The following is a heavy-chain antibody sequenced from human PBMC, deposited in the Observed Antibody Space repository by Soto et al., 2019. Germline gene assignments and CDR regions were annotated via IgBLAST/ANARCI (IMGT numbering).Heavy chain of an antibody. Sequence: KTAETLSLTCAVYGGSFIGYYCSWSRQPPGKGREWIGEINHSGSTNYNPSLKSRVTISVDTSKNQFSLKLSSVTAADTAVYYCARQGRVLMVYAIRFLGMDVWGQGTTVTVSS. D-gene: IGHD2-8*01. V-gene: IGHV4-34*01. J-gene: IGHJ6*02. CDR1: GGSFIGYY. CDR2: INHSGST. CDR3: ARQGRVLMVYAIRFLGMDV.